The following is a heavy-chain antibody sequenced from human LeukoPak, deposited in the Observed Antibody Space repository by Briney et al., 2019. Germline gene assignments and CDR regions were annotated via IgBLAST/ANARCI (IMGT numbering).Heavy chain of an antibody. CDR2: VYYSGSA. CDR1: GGSISSGSYY. V-gene: IGHV4-39*07. D-gene: IGHD1/OR15-1a*01. CDR3: ARKPIINNAWYYFDY. Sequence: PSETLSLTCTVSGGSISSGSYYWSWIRQPAGKGLEWIGNVYYSGSAYYNPSLKSRVTMSVDTSKNQFSLKLSSVTAADTAVYYCARKPIINNAWYYFDYWGQGTLVTVSS. J-gene: IGHJ4*02.